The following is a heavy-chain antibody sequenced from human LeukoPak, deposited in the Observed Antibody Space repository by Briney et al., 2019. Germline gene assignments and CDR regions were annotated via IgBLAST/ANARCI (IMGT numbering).Heavy chain of an antibody. V-gene: IGHV3-15*01. CDR2: IKSKTDGGTT. Sequence: GGSLRLSCAASGFTFSNAWMSWVRQAPGKGLEWVGRIKSKTDGGTTDYAAPVKGRFTISRDDSKNTLYLQMNSLKTEDTAVYYCTTALRVGATDYYYGMDVWGQGTTVTVSS. CDR1: GFTFSNAW. D-gene: IGHD1-26*01. J-gene: IGHJ6*02. CDR3: TTALRVGATDYYYGMDV.